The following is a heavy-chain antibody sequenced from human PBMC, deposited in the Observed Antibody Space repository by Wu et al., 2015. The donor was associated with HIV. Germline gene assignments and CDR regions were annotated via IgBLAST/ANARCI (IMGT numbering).Heavy chain of an antibody. D-gene: IGHD5/OR15-5a*01. CDR1: GYSFTHYG. J-gene: IGHJ6*02. CDR3: ARGSILQMSTASYYFYVMDV. V-gene: IGHV1-69*06. CDR2: IIPISGTA. Sequence: QVHLVQSGVEVKKPGASVKVSCKASGYSFTHYGIAWVRQAPGQGLEWMGRIIPISGTANYEQRFQGRVTITADKPTNTAYMELSSLRSDDTAVYYCARGSILQMSTASYYFYVMDVWGRGTTVTVSS.